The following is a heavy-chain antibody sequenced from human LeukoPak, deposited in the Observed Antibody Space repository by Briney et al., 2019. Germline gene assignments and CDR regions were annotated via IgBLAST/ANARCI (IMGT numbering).Heavy chain of an antibody. CDR1: GYSISSGYY. D-gene: IGHD1-26*01. J-gene: IGHJ3*02. Sequence: SETLSLTCTVSGYSISSGYYWGWIRQPPGKGLEWIGSIYHSGSTYYNPSLKSRVVISVDTSKNHFSLTLNVVTAADTAVYHCASYSGIYSAFEIWSQGTLVTVSS. CDR2: IYHSGST. CDR3: ASYSGIYSAFEI. V-gene: IGHV4-38-2*02.